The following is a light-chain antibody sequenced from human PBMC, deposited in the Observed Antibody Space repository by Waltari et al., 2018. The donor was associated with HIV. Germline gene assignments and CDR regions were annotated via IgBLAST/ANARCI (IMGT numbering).Light chain of an antibody. V-gene: IGLV7-46*01. CDR3: LLSYAGSRPVV. J-gene: IGLJ2*01. Sequence: QAVVTQEPSLTVSPGGTVTITCGSSSGPVTSGHHPYWFQQKPGQAPRTLIYDTTYKHSWTPARFSGSLLGGKAALTLSGAQPEDEADYYCLLSYAGSRPVVFGGGTKLTIL. CDR2: DTT. CDR1: SGPVTSGHH.